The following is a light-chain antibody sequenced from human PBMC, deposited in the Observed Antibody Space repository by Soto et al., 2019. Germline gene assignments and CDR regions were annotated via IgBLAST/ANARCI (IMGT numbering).Light chain of an antibody. Sequence: QSVLTQPASVSGSPGQSITISCTGTGSDVGGYDYVSWYQHHPGKAPKVMIYEVTNRPSGVSNRFSGSKSGNTASLTISGLLAEDEADYYCSSYTSSSIYVFGTGTKLTVL. V-gene: IGLV2-14*01. CDR2: EVT. CDR3: SSYTSSSIYV. J-gene: IGLJ1*01. CDR1: GSDVGGYDY.